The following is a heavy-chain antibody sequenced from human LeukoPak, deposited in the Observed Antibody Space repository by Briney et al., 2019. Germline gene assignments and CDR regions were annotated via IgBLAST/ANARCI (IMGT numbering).Heavy chain of an antibody. CDR3: AKDLYYDSSGYDY. D-gene: IGHD3-22*01. V-gene: IGHV3-74*01. CDR2: INSDGRST. J-gene: IGHJ4*02. Sequence: GGSLRLSCAASGFTFSNYWMHWVRQAPGKGLVWVSRINSDGRSTNYADSVKGRFTISRDNAKNTLYLQMNSLRAEDTALYYCAKDLYYDSSGYDYWGQGTLVTVSS. CDR1: GFTFSNYW.